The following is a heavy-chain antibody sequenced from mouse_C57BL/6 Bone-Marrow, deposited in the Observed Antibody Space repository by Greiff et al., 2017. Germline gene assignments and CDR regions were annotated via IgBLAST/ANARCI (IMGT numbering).Heavy chain of an antibody. J-gene: IGHJ1*03. Sequence: QVQLQQSGAELVRPGTSVKMSCKASGYTFTNYWIGWAKQRPGHGLEWIGDIYPGGGDTNYTEKFKGKATLTADKSSSTAYMQFSSLTSEDSAIYYCARGYYGSSYGVYWYFDFWGTGTTVTVSS. CDR3: ARGYYGSSYGVYWYFDF. CDR1: GYTFTNYW. V-gene: IGHV1-63*01. D-gene: IGHD1-1*01. CDR2: IYPGGGDT.